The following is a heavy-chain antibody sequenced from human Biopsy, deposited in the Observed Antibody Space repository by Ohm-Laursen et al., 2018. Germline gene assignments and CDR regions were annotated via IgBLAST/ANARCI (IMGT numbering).Heavy chain of an antibody. CDR3: ARGRNPVWFGEDLDY. J-gene: IGHJ4*02. D-gene: IGHD3-10*01. V-gene: IGHV1-8*01. Sequence: SVKVSCKPSGYTFTSYEINWVRQAIGQGLEWMGWMNPNSGNTGYAQKFQGRVTMTRNTSISTAYMEVSSLRSEDTAVYYCARGRNPVWFGEDLDYWGQGTPVTVSS. CDR2: MNPNSGNT. CDR1: GYTFTSYE.